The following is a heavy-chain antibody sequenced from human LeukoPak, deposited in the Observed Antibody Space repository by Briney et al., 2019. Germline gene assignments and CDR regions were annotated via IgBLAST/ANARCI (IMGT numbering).Heavy chain of an antibody. D-gene: IGHD5-18*01. J-gene: IGHJ4*02. CDR2: ISRNSGNI. V-gene: IGHV3-9*01. CDR1: GFTFDDYA. Sequence: GRSLSLSCAASGFTFDDYAMHWVRQAPGKGLEWVSGISRNSGNIGYADSVKGRFTISRDNAKNSLYLQMNSLRAEDTALYYCAKGADTVNGYSYGRPFDYWGQGTLVTVSS. CDR3: AKGADTVNGYSYGRPFDY.